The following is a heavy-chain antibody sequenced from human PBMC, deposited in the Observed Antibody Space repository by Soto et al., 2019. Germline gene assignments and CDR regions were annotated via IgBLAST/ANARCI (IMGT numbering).Heavy chain of an antibody. D-gene: IGHD1-7*01. CDR1: GGSISSSNC. CDR3: ARGGITGTTPYFDY. CDR2: IYHSGST. J-gene: IGHJ4*02. V-gene: IGHV4-4*02. Sequence: PSETLSLTCAVSGGSISSSNCWSFVRQPPGKGLEWIGEIYHSGSTNYNPSLKSRVTISVDKSKNQFSLKLSSVTAADTAVYYCARGGITGTTPYFDYWGQGTLVTVSS.